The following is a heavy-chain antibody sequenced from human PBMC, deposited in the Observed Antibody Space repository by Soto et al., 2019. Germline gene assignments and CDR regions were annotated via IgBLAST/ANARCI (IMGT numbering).Heavy chain of an antibody. CDR1: GGSISSYY. D-gene: IGHD6-6*01. CDR2: IYYSGST. V-gene: IGHV4-59*08. Sequence: SETLSLTCTVCGGSISSYYWSWIRQPPGKGLEWLGYIYYSGSTTYNPSLKSRVTISVDTSKNQFSLKLSSVTAADTAVYYCARQPGRPYYYMDVWGKGTTVTVSS. J-gene: IGHJ6*03. CDR3: ARQPGRPYYYMDV.